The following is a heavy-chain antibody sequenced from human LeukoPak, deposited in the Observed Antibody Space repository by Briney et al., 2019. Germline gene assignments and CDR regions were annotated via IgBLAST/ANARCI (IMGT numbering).Heavy chain of an antibody. CDR1: GGSISSYY. Sequence: SETLSLTCTVSGGSISSYYWRWIRQPPGKGLEWIGYIYYSGSTNYNPSLKSRVTISVDTSKNQFSLKLSSVTAADTAVYYCARDAPSYGSGSYIFGYWGQGTLVTVSS. V-gene: IGHV4-59*01. D-gene: IGHD3-10*01. CDR2: IYYSGST. CDR3: ARDAPSYGSGSYIFGY. J-gene: IGHJ4*02.